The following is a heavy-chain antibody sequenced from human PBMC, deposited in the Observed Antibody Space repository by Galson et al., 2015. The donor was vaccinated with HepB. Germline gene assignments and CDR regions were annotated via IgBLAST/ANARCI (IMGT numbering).Heavy chain of an antibody. J-gene: IGHJ4*02. CDR3: AKDARGRERRSRFLDY. Sequence: SLRLSCAASGFTFSTYAMSWVRQAPGKGLEWVSSISGSGGSTYYADSVKGRFTISRDNSKNTLYVQMKSLRVEDTAIYYCAKDARGRERRSRFLDYWGQGTLVTVSS. CDR1: GFTFSTYA. V-gene: IGHV3-23*01. D-gene: IGHD3-10*01. CDR2: ISGSGGST.